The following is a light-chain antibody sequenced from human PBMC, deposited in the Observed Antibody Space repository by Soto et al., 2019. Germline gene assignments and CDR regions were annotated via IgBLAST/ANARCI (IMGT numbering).Light chain of an antibody. Sequence: DIQMTQSPASLSASVGDRVTITCRASQSISSFLNWYQQKPGKAPKFLIYATSSVQSDVPSRFSGSGYGSDFTLTINSLQHEDFATYFCQQSFDTPLNFGKWTKLEIK. CDR2: ATS. CDR3: QQSFDTPLN. V-gene: IGKV1-39*01. CDR1: QSISSF. J-gene: IGKJ2*01.